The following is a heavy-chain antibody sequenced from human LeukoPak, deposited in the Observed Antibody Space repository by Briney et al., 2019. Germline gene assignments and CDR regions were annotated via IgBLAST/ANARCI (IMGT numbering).Heavy chain of an antibody. Sequence: GGSLRLSCAASRFTFSNYEMHWVRQAPGKGLEWLSYISSSGNTIYYADSVKGRFTISRDNAKNSLYLQMNSLRAEDTAVYYRATITNFDYWGQGTLVTVSS. CDR3: ATITNFDY. CDR1: RFTFSNYE. D-gene: IGHD3-16*01. CDR2: ISSSGNTI. V-gene: IGHV3-48*03. J-gene: IGHJ4*02.